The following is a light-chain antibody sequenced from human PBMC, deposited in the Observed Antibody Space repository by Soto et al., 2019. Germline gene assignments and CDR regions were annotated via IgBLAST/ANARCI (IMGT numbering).Light chain of an antibody. J-gene: IGKJ3*01. CDR1: ETISSHY. CDR2: GAS. CDR3: QNFGDSPFT. V-gene: IGKV3-20*01. Sequence: EIALMQSPDTLSLSPKERATLSCRASETISSHYIAWYQQKPGQAPRLFIFGASTRATGIPDRFSGSWSGTDFTLTISRLEPEDFAVYYCQNFGDSPFTFGPGTKVDIK.